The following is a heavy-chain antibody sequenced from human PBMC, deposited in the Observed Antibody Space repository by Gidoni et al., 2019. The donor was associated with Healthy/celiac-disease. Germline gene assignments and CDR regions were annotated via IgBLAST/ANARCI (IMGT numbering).Heavy chain of an antibody. J-gene: IGHJ4*02. Sequence: PGKVLEWIGYIYYSGSTNYNPSLKSRVTISVDTSKNQFSLKLSSVTAADTAVYYCARAPGSGWASYYFDYWGQGTLVTVSS. CDR3: ARAPGSGWASYYFDY. V-gene: IGHV4-59*01. CDR2: IYYSGST. D-gene: IGHD6-19*01.